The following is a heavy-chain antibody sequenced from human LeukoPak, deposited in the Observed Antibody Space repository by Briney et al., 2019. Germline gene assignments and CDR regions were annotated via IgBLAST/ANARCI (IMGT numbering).Heavy chain of an antibody. J-gene: IGHJ6*03. Sequence: GASVKVSCKASGYTFTGYYMHWVRQAPGQGLERMGWINPNSGGTNYAQKFQGRVTMTRDTSISTAYMELSRLRSDDTAVYYCARGLHYYYYYMDVWGKGTTVTVSS. V-gene: IGHV1-2*02. CDR1: GYTFTGYY. CDR3: ARGLHYYYYYMDV. CDR2: INPNSGGT.